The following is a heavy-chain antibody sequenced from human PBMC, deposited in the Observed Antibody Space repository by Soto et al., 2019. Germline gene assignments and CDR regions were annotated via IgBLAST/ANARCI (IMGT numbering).Heavy chain of an antibody. V-gene: IGHV4-34*01. CDR2: INHSGST. D-gene: IGHD6-13*01. CDR1: GGSFSGYY. Sequence: SETLSLTCAVYGGSFSGYYWSWIRQPPGKGLEWIGEINHSGSTNYNPSLKSRVTISVDTSKNQFSLKLSSVTAADTAVYYCARAPTAAAQYNWFAPWGQGTLVTVSS. J-gene: IGHJ5*02. CDR3: ARAPTAAAQYNWFAP.